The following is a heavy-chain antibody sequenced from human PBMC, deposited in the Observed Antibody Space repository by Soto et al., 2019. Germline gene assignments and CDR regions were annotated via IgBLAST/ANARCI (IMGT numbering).Heavy chain of an antibody. CDR1: GYTFTSYD. J-gene: IGHJ4*02. V-gene: IGHV1-8*01. CDR2: MNPNSGNT. D-gene: IGHD6-19*01. CDR3: AREYSSGWAKD. Sequence: QVQLVQSGAEVKKPGASVQVSCKASGYTFTSYDINWVRQATGKGLEWMGWMNPNSGNTGYAQKFQGRVTMTRKTSISTAYVELSSLRSEDTAVYYCAREYSSGWAKDWGQGTLVSVSS.